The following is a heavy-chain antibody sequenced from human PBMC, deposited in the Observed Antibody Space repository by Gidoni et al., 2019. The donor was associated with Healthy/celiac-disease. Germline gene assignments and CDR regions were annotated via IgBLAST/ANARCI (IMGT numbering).Heavy chain of an antibody. CDR3: ARDRSTEGFDP. V-gene: IGHV3-33*01. J-gene: IGHJ5*02. CDR2: IWYDGSNK. Sequence: QVQLVESGGGVVQPGRSMRLSCAASGFTFSSYGMHWVRQAPGKGLEWVAVIWYDGSNKYYADSVKGRFTISRDNSKNTLYLQMNSLRAEDTAVYYCARDRSTEGFDPWGQGTLVTVSS. CDR1: GFTFSSYG.